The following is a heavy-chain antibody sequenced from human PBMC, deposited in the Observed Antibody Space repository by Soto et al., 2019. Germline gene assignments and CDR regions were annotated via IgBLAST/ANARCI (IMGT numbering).Heavy chain of an antibody. CDR1: GFTFGSYA. D-gene: IGHD3-10*01. CDR3: AKWLRGGSYYCDF. J-gene: IGHJ4*02. Sequence: PGGSLRLSCQASGFTFGSYAMSWVRQAPGKGLEWVALVQSNQVTYCADSVRGRFTVSRDNSKNTVYLQMDSLRVEDTALYYCAKWLRGGSYYCDFWGQGAMVTVSS. CDR2: VQSNQVT. V-gene: IGHV3-23*01.